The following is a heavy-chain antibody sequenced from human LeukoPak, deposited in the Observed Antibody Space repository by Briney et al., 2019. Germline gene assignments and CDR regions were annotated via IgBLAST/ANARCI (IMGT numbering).Heavy chain of an antibody. CDR1: GFTFSSYS. V-gene: IGHV4-4*02. J-gene: IGHJ4*02. CDR3: ARDPLPAAGPPGY. CDR2: IYHSGST. D-gene: IGHD6-13*01. Sequence: GSLRLSCVVSGFTFSSYSMNWVRQPPGKGLEWIGEIYHSGSTNYNPSLKSRVTISVDKSKNRFSLKLSSVTAADTAVYYCARDPLPAAGPPGYWGQGTLVTVSS.